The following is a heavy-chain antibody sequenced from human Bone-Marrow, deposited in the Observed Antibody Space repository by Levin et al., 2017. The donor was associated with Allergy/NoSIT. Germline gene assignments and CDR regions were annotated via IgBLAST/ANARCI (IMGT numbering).Heavy chain of an antibody. CDR2: IWYDGSNK. Sequence: GGSLRLSCAASGFTFSSYGMHWVRQAPGKGLEWVAVIWYDGSNKYYADSVKGRFTISRDNSKNTLYLQMNSLRAEDTAVYYCARLDDYYDSSGYSNHDAFDIWGQGTMVTVSS. CDR1: GFTFSSYG. D-gene: IGHD3-22*01. V-gene: IGHV3-33*01. CDR3: ARLDDYYDSSGYSNHDAFDI. J-gene: IGHJ3*02.